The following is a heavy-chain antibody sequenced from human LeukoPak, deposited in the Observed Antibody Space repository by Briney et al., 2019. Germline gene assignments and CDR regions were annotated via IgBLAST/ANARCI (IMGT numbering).Heavy chain of an antibody. CDR2: ISSSSSYI. V-gene: IGHV3-21*01. D-gene: IGHD6-13*01. J-gene: IGHJ6*02. CDR1: GFTFGSYW. CDR3: ARDQGIAAAGTVYYYYYGMDV. Sequence: GGSLRLSCAASGFTFGSYWMSWVRQAPGKGLEWVSSISSSSSYIYYADSVKGRFTISRDNAKNSLYLQMNSLRAEDTAVYYCARDQGIAAAGTVYYYYYGMDVWGQGTTVTVSS.